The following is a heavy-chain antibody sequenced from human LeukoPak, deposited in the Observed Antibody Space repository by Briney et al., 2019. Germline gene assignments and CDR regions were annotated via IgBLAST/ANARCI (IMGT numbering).Heavy chain of an antibody. CDR3: ARAVLWFGELLQNWFDP. D-gene: IGHD3-10*01. V-gene: IGHV1-18*01. Sequence: ASVKVSCKASGYTFTSYGISWVRQAPGQGLEWMGWISAYNGNTNYAQKLQGRVTMTTDTSTSTAYMELRSLRSDDTAVYYCARAVLWFGELLQNWFDPWGQGTLVTVSS. J-gene: IGHJ5*02. CDR2: ISAYNGNT. CDR1: GYTFTSYG.